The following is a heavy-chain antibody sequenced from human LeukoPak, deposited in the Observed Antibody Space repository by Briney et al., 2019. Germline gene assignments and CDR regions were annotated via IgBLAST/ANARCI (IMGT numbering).Heavy chain of an antibody. Sequence: GGSLRLSCAASGFTVSSNYMSWVRQAPGKGLEWVSVIFSGGTTYYADSVKGRFTISRDNSKNTLYLQMNSLRAEDTAVYYCAREKTVHNSYDYWGQGTLVTVSS. V-gene: IGHV3-66*02. CDR1: GFTVSSNY. CDR3: AREKTVHNSYDY. D-gene: IGHD5-24*01. CDR2: IFSGGTT. J-gene: IGHJ4*02.